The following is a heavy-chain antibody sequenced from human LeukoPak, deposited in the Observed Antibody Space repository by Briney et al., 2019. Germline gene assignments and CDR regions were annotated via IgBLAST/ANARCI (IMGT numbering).Heavy chain of an antibody. D-gene: IGHD6-13*01. CDR3: ARSNPPRGHSSWGAFDI. V-gene: IGHV3-48*04. CDR2: ISSSSSTI. J-gene: IGHJ3*02. CDR1: GFTFSSYS. Sequence: GGSLRLSCAASGFTFSSYSMNWVRQAPGKGLEWVSYISSSSSTIYYADSVKGRFTISRDNAKNSLYLQMNSLRAEDTAVYYCARSNPPRGHSSWGAFDIWGQGTMVTVSS.